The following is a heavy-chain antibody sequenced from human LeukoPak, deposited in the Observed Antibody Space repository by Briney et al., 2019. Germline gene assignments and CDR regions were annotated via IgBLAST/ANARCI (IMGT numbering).Heavy chain of an antibody. V-gene: IGHV4-59*08. CDR2: MYYSGST. Sequence: SETLSLTCTVSGGSMSSYYWSWIRQPPGKGLEWIGYMYYSGSTKYNPSLNSRVMIFVVTSKNQLSLKLSAVTAADTAVYYCARQPIGLYYDSSGYWAYFDYRGQGTLVTVSS. J-gene: IGHJ4*02. CDR1: GGSMSSYY. CDR3: ARQPIGLYYDSSGYWAYFDY. D-gene: IGHD3-22*01.